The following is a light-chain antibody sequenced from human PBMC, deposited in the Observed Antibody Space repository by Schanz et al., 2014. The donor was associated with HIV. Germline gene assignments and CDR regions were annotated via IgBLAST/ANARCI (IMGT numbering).Light chain of an antibody. CDR3: SSLAADNTLV. V-gene: IGLV2-8*01. Sequence: QSVLTQPPSASGSPGHSVTISCTGTTSDIGAYNYVSWYQLHPGRAPKLIIFEVNRRPSGVPNRFSGSKSGNTASLTVSGLLAEDEGDYYCSSLAADNTLVFGGGTKLTV. CDR1: TSDIGAYNY. J-gene: IGLJ2*01. CDR2: EVN.